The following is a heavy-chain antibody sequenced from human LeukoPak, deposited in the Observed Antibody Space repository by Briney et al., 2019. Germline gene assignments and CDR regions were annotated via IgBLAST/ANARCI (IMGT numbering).Heavy chain of an antibody. Sequence: ASVKVSCKVSGYTFTDYAMHWVRQAPGQGLEWMGWISAGNENTKYSEKFQGRVTITRDTSASTVNMELSSLRSEDTAVYYCARDPGYCSTGTCFYVMDVWGKGATVTVSS. V-gene: IGHV1-3*01. D-gene: IGHD2-15*01. CDR3: ARDPGYCSTGTCFYVMDV. CDR2: ISAGNENT. CDR1: GYTFTDYA. J-gene: IGHJ6*04.